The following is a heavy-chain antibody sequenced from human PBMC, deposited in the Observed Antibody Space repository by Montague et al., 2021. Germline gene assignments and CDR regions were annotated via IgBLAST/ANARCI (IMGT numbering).Heavy chain of an antibody. D-gene: IGHD3-22*01. Sequence: SETVSLTCSVSGDSVRCGIYHWGWTRQSTGKGLEWIGYICDGGSATYKTSLGSRVTMSLDTSSNQFSLNLRSATAADTAVYYCAAYYYGGGGRGSWGQGTLVTVSS. J-gene: IGHJ5*02. CDR1: GDSVRCGIYH. CDR2: ICDGGSA. CDR3: AAYYYGGGGRGS. V-gene: IGHV4-61*01.